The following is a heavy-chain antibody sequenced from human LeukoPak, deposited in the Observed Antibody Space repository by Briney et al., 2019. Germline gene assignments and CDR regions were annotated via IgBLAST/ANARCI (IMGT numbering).Heavy chain of an antibody. CDR3: ARDPPGVRYGRPIFDF. J-gene: IGHJ4*02. CDR1: GYTFTDYY. Sequence: GASVKVSCKASGYTFTDYYMHWVRQAPGQGLEWMGWINPNSGGTNYAQKFQGRVTMTRDKSISTAYMELYSLRSDDTAVYYCARDPPGVRYGRPIFDFWGQGTPVTVSS. D-gene: IGHD2-8*01. V-gene: IGHV1-2*02. CDR2: INPNSGGT.